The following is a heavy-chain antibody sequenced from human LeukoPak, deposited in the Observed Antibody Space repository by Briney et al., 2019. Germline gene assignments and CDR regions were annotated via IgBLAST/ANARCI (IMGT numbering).Heavy chain of an antibody. V-gene: IGHV5-51*01. CDR3: ARRLSSGLYYFDY. Sequence: GESLKISCKGSGNSFTNYWIGWVRQMPGKGLEWMGIIYPGDSDTRYSPSFQGQVTISADKSISTAYLQWSSLKASDTAMYYCARRLSSGLYYFDYWGQGTLVTVSS. J-gene: IGHJ4*02. CDR2: IYPGDSDT. CDR1: GNSFTNYW. D-gene: IGHD5-12*01.